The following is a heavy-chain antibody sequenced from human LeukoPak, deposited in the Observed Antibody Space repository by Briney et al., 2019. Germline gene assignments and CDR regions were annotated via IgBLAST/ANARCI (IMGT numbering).Heavy chain of an antibody. D-gene: IGHD1-20*01. CDR1: GYTLTELS. Sequence: ASVKVSCKVSGYTLTELSMHWVRQAPGKGLEWMGGFDPEDGETIYAQKFQGRVTMTEDTSTDTAYMELSSLRSEDTAVYYCATLRGYNWNDEDYYFDYWGQGTLVTVSS. CDR2: FDPEDGET. J-gene: IGHJ4*02. CDR3: ATLRGYNWNDEDYYFDY. V-gene: IGHV1-24*01.